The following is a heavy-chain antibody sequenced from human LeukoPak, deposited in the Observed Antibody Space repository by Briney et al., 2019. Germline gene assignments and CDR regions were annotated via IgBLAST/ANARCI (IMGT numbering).Heavy chain of an antibody. Sequence: GGSLRLSCAASGFTFDDYGMHWVRQAPGKGLERVSLISGDSGVTSYSDSVQGRFTISRDNNKNSLFLQMTSLRTEDTAVYYCARTKSYYYDSSLLHWGQGTLVAVSS. D-gene: IGHD3-22*01. J-gene: IGHJ1*01. CDR3: ARTKSYYYDSSLLH. CDR1: GFTFDDYG. CDR2: ISGDSGVT. V-gene: IGHV3-43*02.